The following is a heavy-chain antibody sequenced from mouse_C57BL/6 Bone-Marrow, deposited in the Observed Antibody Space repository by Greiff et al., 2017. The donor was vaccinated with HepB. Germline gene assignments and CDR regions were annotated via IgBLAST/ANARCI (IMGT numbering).Heavy chain of an antibody. CDR2: INPNNGGT. Sequence: LVEPGASVKIPCKASGYTFTDYNMDWVKQSHGKSLEWIGDINPNNGGTIYNQKFKGKATLTVDKSSSTAYMELRSLTSEDTAVYYCAREGKTAQDGFAYWGQGTLVTVSA. D-gene: IGHD3-2*02. CDR3: AREGKTAQDGFAY. CDR1: GYTFTDYN. V-gene: IGHV1-18*01. J-gene: IGHJ3*01.